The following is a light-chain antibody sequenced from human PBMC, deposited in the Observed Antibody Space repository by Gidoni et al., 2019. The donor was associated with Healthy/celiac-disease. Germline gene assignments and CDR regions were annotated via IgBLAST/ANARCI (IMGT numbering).Light chain of an antibody. J-gene: IGKJ4*01. V-gene: IGKV1-39*01. Sequence: DIQMTQSPSSLSASVGDRVTITCRASQTIISYLNWYQQRPGKAPKLLICAASSLQSGVPSRFSGSGSGTDFTLTISSLQPEDFATYYCQQSYITPLTFXGXTKVEIK. CDR3: QQSYITPLT. CDR1: QTIISY. CDR2: AAS.